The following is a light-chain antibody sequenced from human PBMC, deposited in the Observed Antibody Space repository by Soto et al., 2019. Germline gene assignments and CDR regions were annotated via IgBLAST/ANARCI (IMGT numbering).Light chain of an antibody. CDR1: SSNIGAGYD. Sequence: QSVLTQPPSVSGAPGQRVTISCTGSSSNIGAGYDVHWYQQLPGTAPKLLIYANSNRPSGVPDRFSDSKSGTSASLAITGLQAEDEADYYCQSYARSLTLRVFGTGTKVTVL. V-gene: IGLV1-40*01. CDR3: QSYARSLTLRV. J-gene: IGLJ1*01. CDR2: ANS.